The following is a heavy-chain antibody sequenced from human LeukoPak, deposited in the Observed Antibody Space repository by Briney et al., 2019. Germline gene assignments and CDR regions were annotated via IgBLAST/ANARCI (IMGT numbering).Heavy chain of an antibody. CDR2: INHSGST. CDR3: ARPVTARGGSGWPQHIDY. D-gene: IGHD6-19*01. CDR1: GGSFSGYY. Sequence: SETLSLTCAVYGGSFSGYYWSWIRQPPGKGLEWIGEINHSGSTNYNPSLKSRVTISVDTSKNRFSLKLSSVTAADTAVYYCARPVTARGGSGWPQHIDYWGQGTLVSVSS. V-gene: IGHV4-34*01. J-gene: IGHJ4*02.